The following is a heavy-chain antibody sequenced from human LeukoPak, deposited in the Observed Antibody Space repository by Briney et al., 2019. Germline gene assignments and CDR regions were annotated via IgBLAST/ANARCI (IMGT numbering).Heavy chain of an antibody. J-gene: IGHJ6*03. V-gene: IGHV3-30*07. D-gene: IGHD3-22*01. CDR3: ARPRGSGYYPLYYYMDV. Sequence: PGGSLRLSCAASGFTFSSYAMHRVRQAPGKGLEWVAVISYDGSNKYYADSVKGRFTISRDNSKNTLYLQMNSLRAEDTAVYYCARPRGSGYYPLYYYMDVWGKGTTVTVSS. CDR2: ISYDGSNK. CDR1: GFTFSSYA.